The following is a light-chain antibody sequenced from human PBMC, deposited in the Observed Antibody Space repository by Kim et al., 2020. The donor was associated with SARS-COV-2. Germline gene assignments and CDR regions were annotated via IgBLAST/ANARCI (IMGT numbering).Light chain of an antibody. V-gene: IGKV3-20*01. J-gene: IGKJ4*01. CDR1: QSVSSSY. CDR2: GAS. Sequence: EIVLTQSPGTLSLSPGKRVTLSCRASQSVSSSYLAWYQQKPGQAPRVLIYGASSRATGIPDRFSGSGSGTDFTLTISRLEPEDFAVYYCQQYDSSPLTFGGGTKVDIK. CDR3: QQYDSSPLT.